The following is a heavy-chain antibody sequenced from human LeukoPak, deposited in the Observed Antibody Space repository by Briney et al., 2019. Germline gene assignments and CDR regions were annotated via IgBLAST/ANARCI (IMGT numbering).Heavy chain of an antibody. CDR1: GFTFIGYA. Sequence: GRSLRLSCAASGFTFIGYAMHWVRQAPGKGLEWVGVISSDGTKKYYADSVKGRFTLSRDNSKNTLYLQMNSLRADDTAVYYCARDTVDNRSAYYYQYWGQGTLVTVSS. CDR3: ARDTVDNRSAYYYQY. V-gene: IGHV3-30-3*01. CDR2: ISSDGTKK. D-gene: IGHD3-3*01. J-gene: IGHJ1*01.